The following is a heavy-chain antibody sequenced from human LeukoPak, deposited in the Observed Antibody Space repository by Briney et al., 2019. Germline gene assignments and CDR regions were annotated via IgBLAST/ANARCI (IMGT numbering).Heavy chain of an antibody. Sequence: PGGSLRLSCAASGFTFSSYSMNWVRQAPGKGLEWVSYISSSSSTIYYADSVKGRFTISRDNSKNSLYLQMNSLRAEDTAVYYCARDSIADVVVIPAAFDYWGQGTLVTVSS. CDR3: ARDSIADVVVIPAAFDY. D-gene: IGHD2-2*01. CDR2: ISSSSSTI. J-gene: IGHJ4*02. CDR1: GFTFSSYS. V-gene: IGHV3-48*04.